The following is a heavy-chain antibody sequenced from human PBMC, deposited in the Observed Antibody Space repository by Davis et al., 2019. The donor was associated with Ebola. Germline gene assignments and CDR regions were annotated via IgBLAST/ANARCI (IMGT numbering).Heavy chain of an antibody. CDR2: MYTSGST. J-gene: IGHJ3*02. Sequence: SETLSLTCTVSGGSISSGDYYWNWIRQPPGKGLEWIGYMYTSGSTYYNPSLKSRVTISLDTSKNQFSLKLTSVTAADTAVYYCARDSDAFDIWGQGTMVTVSS. CDR1: GGSISSGDYY. CDR3: ARDSDAFDI. V-gene: IGHV4-30-4*02.